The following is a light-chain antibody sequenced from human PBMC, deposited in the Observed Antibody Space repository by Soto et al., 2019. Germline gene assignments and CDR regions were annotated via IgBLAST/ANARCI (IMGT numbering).Light chain of an antibody. J-gene: IGKJ4*01. Sequence: EIVLTQSPATLSLSPGERATLSCRASQSVSSYLAWYQQKPGQAHRLLIYDAYNRATGIQARFSGSGSGTDFTLTIRSLEPEDFAVYYCKQRSNWPPSFGGGTKVDIK. V-gene: IGKV3-11*01. CDR2: DAY. CDR1: QSVSSY. CDR3: KQRSNWPPS.